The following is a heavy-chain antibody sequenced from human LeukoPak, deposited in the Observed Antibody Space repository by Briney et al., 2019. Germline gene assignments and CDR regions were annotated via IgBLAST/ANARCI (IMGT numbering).Heavy chain of an antibody. D-gene: IGHD2-2*02. CDR2: ISTYNGNT. V-gene: IGHV1-18*01. CDR3: ARVPDSVIVPAAITPHFDF. Sequence: ASVKVSCKASGYTFTSYGISWVRQAPGQGLEWMGWISTYNGNTNYAQKLPGRVTMTTDTSTSTPYMELRSLRSDDTAVYCCARVPDSVIVPAAITPHFDFGGQGTLVTVSS. J-gene: IGHJ4*02. CDR1: GYTFTSYG.